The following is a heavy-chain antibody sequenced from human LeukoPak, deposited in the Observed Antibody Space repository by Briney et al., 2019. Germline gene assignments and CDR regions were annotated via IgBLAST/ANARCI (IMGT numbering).Heavy chain of an antibody. D-gene: IGHD1-26*01. J-gene: IGHJ4*02. CDR3: AKDRGSGSYGDY. CDR2: ISWDGGST. V-gene: IGHV3-43D*03. CDR1: GFTFDDYA. Sequence: GGSLRLSCAASGFTFDDYAMHWVRQAPGMGLEWVSLISWDGGSTYYADSVKGRFTISRDNSKNSLYLQMNSLRAEDTALYYCAKDRGSGSYGDYWGQGTLVTVSS.